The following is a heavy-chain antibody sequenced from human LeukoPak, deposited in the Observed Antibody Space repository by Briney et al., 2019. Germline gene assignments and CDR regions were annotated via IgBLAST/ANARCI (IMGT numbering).Heavy chain of an antibody. CDR1: GGSFSGYY. V-gene: IGHV4-34*01. CDR3: ARGRYRGDRWPGY. Sequence: PSETLSLTCAVDGGSFSGYYWSWIRQPPGKGMEWIGEINHSGSTNYNPSLKSRVTISVDTSKNQFSLKLSSVTAADTAVFYCARGRYRGDRWPGYWGQGTLVTVSS. CDR2: INHSGST. D-gene: IGHD5-12*01. J-gene: IGHJ4*02.